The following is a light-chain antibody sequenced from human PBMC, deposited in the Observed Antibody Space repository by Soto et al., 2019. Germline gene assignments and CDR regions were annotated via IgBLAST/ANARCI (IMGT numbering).Light chain of an antibody. CDR1: QSVRSSY. V-gene: IGKV3-20*01. CDR2: AAS. CDR3: QHHDSAPRT. J-gene: IGKJ1*01. Sequence: EIVLTQSPGTLSLSPGERATLSCRASQSVRSSYVAWYQQRPGQAPRLLIYAASSRATGIPDRFSGSGSGTDFTLTISRLEPEDFAVYYCQHHDSAPRTFGQGTKVDIK.